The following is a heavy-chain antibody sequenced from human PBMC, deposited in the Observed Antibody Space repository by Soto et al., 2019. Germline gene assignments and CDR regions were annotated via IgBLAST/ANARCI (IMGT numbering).Heavy chain of an antibody. CDR2: IKQDGSEK. D-gene: IGHD6-13*01. CDR3: ARELSSSWPISDY. CDR1: GFTFSSYW. V-gene: IGHV3-7*01. Sequence: GGSLRLSCAASGFTFSSYWMSWVRQAPGKGLEWVANIKQDGSEKYYVDSVKGRFTISRDNAKNSLYLQMNSLRAEDTAVYYCARELSSSWPISDYWGQGTLVTVSS. J-gene: IGHJ4*02.